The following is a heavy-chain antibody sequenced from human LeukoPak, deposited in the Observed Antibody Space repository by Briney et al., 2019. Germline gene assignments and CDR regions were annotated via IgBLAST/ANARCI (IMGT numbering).Heavy chain of an antibody. Sequence: GGSLRLSCAASGFTFSSYGMHWVRQAPGKGLEWVAVIWYDGSNKYYADSVKGRFTISRDNSKNTLYLQMNSLRAEDTAVYYCARDPEEWLVPIDSWGQGTLLSVSS. CDR1: GFTFSSYG. CDR3: ARDPEEWLVPIDS. D-gene: IGHD6-19*01. V-gene: IGHV3-33*01. J-gene: IGHJ4*02. CDR2: IWYDGSNK.